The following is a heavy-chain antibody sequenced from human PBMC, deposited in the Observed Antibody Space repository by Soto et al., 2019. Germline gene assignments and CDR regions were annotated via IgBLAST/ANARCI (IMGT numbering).Heavy chain of an antibody. J-gene: IGHJ6*02. CDR1: GYTLTSYY. D-gene: IGHD2-2*01. V-gene: IGHV1-46*01. Sequence: GASVKVSCKASGYTLTSYYMHWVRQAPGQGLEWMGIINPSGGSTSYAQKFQGRVTMTRDTSTSTVYMELSSLRSEDTAVYYCARDYPPYCSSTSCYLPNYYYYYGMDVWGQGTTVTVSS. CDR3: ARDYPPYCSSTSCYLPNYYYYYGMDV. CDR2: INPSGGST.